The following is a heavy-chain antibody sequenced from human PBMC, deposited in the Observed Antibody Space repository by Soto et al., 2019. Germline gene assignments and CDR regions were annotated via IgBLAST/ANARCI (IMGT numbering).Heavy chain of an antibody. CDR2: INSNTGGT. D-gene: IGHD1-7*01. CDR1: GYTFKDYF. CDR3: ARERVVTGTQHFNY. Sequence: ASVKVSCKASGYTFKDYFLHWVRQAPGQGLEWMGWINSNTGGTNYAQKFQGRVTMTRDTPISTAYMELSRLTSGDTAVYHCARERVVTGTQHFNYRRQGTQVSVCS. V-gene: IGHV1-2*02. J-gene: IGHJ4*02.